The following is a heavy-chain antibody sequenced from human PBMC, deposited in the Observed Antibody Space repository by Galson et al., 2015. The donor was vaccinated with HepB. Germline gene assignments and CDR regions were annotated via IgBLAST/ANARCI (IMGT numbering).Heavy chain of an antibody. J-gene: IGHJ4*02. D-gene: IGHD6-19*01. V-gene: IGHV3-30*04. CDR2: ISYDGSIK. CDR3: ARDRVEQWLENHFDY. CDR1: GFSLRRYA. Sequence: SLRLSCAVSGFSLRRYAMHWVRQAPGKGLEWVAVISYDGSIKYYADSVKGRSTISRDSSKNTLYLQMNSLRVEDTAIYYCARDRVEQWLENHFDYWGQGTLVTVSS.